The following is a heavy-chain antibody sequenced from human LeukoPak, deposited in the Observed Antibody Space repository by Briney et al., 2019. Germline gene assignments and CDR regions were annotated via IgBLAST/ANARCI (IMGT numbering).Heavy chain of an antibody. CDR3: ASRQNPGYCSSTSCYDDAFDI. CDR2: IYYSGST. V-gene: IGHV4-39*01. CDR1: GGSISSSSYY. D-gene: IGHD2-2*03. Sequence: SETLSLTCTVSGGSISSSSYYWGWIRQPPGKGLEWIGSIYYSGSTYYNPSLKSRVTISVDTSKNQFSLKLSSVTAADTAVYYCASRQNPGYCSSTSCYDDAFDIWGQGTMVTVSS. J-gene: IGHJ3*02.